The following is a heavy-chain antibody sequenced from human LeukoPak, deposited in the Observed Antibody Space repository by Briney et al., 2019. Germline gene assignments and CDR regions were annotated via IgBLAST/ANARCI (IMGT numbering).Heavy chain of an antibody. CDR2: LYNSGNT. D-gene: IGHD1/OR15-1a*01. V-gene: IGHV4-59*01. Sequence: SETLSLTCTVSGDXISSYYCTWIRRPPGKGLEWLGYLYNSGNTNYNPSLKSRVTMSVDTSKNQFSLRLTSVTAADTAVYYCARGRLTTPNWFGPWGQGILVTVSS. CDR1: GDXISSYY. J-gene: IGHJ5*02. CDR3: ARGRLTTPNWFGP.